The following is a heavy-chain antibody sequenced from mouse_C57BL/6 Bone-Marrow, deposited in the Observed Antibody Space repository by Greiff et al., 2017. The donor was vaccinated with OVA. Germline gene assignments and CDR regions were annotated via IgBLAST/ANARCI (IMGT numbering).Heavy chain of an antibody. V-gene: IGHV5-17*01. CDR2: ISSGSSTI. CDR1: GFTFSDYG. D-gene: IGHD2-3*01. J-gene: IGHJ3*01. Sequence: EVKLMESGGGLVKPGGSLKLSCAASGFTFSDYGMHWVRQAPEKGLEWVAYISSGSSTIYYPDTVKGRFTISRDNAKNTLFLQMTSLRSEDTAMYYCARGWLLPAWFAYWGQGTLVTVSA. CDR3: ARGWLLPAWFAY.